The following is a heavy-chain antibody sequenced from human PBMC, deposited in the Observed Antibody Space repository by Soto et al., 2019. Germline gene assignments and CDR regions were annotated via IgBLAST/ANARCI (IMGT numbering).Heavy chain of an antibody. V-gene: IGHV6-1*01. Sequence: PSQTLSLTCAISGDSVSSNSAAWNWIRQSPSRGLEWLGRTYYRSKWYNDYAVSVKSRITINPDTSKNQFSLQLSSVTAADTAVYYCARGRGIAAAGRDFDYWGQGTLVTVSS. CDR1: GDSVSSNSAA. CDR3: ARGRGIAAAGRDFDY. CDR2: TYYRSKWYN. D-gene: IGHD6-13*01. J-gene: IGHJ4*02.